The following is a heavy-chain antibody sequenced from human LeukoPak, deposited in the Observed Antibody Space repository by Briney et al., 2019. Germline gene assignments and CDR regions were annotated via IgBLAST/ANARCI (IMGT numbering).Heavy chain of an antibody. J-gene: IGHJ4*02. V-gene: IGHV1-18*01. CDR1: GYTFTSYG. D-gene: IGHD3-10*01. Sequence: ASVKVSCKASGYTFTSYGISWVRQAPGQGLEWMGWISAYNGNTNYAQKLQGRVTMTTDTSTSTAYMELRSLRSDDTAVYYCARGPVLLWFGELLEYFDYWGQGTLVTVSS. CDR2: ISAYNGNT. CDR3: ARGPVLLWFGELLEYFDY.